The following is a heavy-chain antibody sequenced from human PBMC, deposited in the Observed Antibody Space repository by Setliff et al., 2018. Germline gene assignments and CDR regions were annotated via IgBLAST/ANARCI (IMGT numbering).Heavy chain of an antibody. J-gene: IGHJ4*02. CDR2: IYHSGSS. CDR3: RYWSGYYNNDY. V-gene: IGHV4-39*07. Sequence: SETLSLTCTVSGGSISSMSYYWGWIRQPPGKGLEWIGSIYHSGSSYYNSSLRSRVTISVDTSKNQFSLKLTSVTAADTAVYYCRYWSGYYNNDYWGQGTLVTVSS. CDR1: GGSISSMSYY. D-gene: IGHD3-3*01.